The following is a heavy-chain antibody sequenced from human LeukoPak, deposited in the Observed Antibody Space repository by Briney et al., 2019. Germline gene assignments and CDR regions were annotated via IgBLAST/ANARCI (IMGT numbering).Heavy chain of an antibody. Sequence: EASVKVSCKASGYTFTSYDINWVRQATGQGLERMGWMNPNSGNTGYAQKFQGRVTMTRNTSISTAYMELSSLRSEDTAVYYCARVDYDFWSASGTFDYWGQGTLVTVSS. CDR3: ARVDYDFWSASGTFDY. CDR1: GYTFTSYD. D-gene: IGHD3-3*01. J-gene: IGHJ4*02. CDR2: MNPNSGNT. V-gene: IGHV1-8*01.